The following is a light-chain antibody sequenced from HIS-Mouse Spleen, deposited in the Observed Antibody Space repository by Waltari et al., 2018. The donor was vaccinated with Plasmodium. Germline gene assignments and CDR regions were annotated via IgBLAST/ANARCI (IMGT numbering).Light chain of an antibody. CDR1: SRDVGSYNL. CDR2: EGS. CDR3: CSYAGSSTYV. V-gene: IGLV2-23*01. Sequence: QSALTQPASVSGSPGQSITIPCTATSRDVGSYNLVSWYQQHPGKAPKLMIYEGSKRPSGVSNRFSGSKSGNTASLTISGLQAEDEVDYYCCSYAGSSTYVFGTGTKVTVL. J-gene: IGLJ1*01.